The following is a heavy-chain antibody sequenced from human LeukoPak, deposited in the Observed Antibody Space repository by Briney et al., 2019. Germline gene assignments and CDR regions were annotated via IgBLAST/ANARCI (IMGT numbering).Heavy chain of an antibody. CDR3: ARVVPDGYSDY. J-gene: IGHJ4*02. CDR1: GGSISGYY. V-gene: IGHV4-59*01. Sequence: SETLSLTCTVSGGSISGYYWSWIRQPPGKGLEWIGYIFYSGSTNYNPSLKGRVTISVDMSKNHFSLRLNSVTAADTAVYYCARVVPDGYSDYWGQGALATVSS. CDR2: IFYSGST. D-gene: IGHD5-18*01.